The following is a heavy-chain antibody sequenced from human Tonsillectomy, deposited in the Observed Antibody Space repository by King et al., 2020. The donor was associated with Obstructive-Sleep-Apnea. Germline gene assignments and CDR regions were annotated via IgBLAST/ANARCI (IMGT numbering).Heavy chain of an antibody. V-gene: IGHV3-9*01. CDR2: ISWNSDSI. CDR3: AKDSKGYYDSSGRCGNFDY. Sequence: VQLVESGGGLVQPGRSLRLSCAASGFTFDDYAMHWVRQAPGKGLEWVSGISWNSDSIGYADSVKGRFTISRDNAKNSLYLQMNSLRAEDTAFYYCAKDSKGYYDSSGRCGNFDYWGQGTLVTVSS. D-gene: IGHD3-22*01. CDR1: GFTFDDYA. J-gene: IGHJ4*02.